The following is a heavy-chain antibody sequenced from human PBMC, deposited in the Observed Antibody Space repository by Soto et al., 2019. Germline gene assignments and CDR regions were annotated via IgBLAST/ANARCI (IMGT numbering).Heavy chain of an antibody. Sequence: SGGSLRLSCAASGFTVSSNDMTWVRQAPGKGLEWVSVIYSGGSTYYADSVTGRFTISRDNSKNTLYLQMNSLRAEDAAVYYCARDSSAYGIDYWGQGTLVTVSS. CDR3: ARDSSAYGIDY. J-gene: IGHJ4*02. CDR1: GFTVSSND. V-gene: IGHV3-66*01. D-gene: IGHD5-12*01. CDR2: IYSGGST.